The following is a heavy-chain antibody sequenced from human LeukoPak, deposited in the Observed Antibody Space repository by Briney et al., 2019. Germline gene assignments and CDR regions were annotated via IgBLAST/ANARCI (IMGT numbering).Heavy chain of an antibody. CDR1: GFTFSTYR. J-gene: IGHJ6*03. Sequence: GGSLRLSCAASGFTFSTYRMSWVRQAPGKGLEWVAVISYDGSNKYYADSVKGRFTISRDNSKNTLYLQMNSLRAEDTAVYYCARAIYDYVWGSYRRLYYYYYYMDVWGKGTTVTISS. CDR2: ISYDGSNK. D-gene: IGHD3-16*02. CDR3: ARAIYDYVWGSYRRLYYYYYYMDV. V-gene: IGHV3-30*03.